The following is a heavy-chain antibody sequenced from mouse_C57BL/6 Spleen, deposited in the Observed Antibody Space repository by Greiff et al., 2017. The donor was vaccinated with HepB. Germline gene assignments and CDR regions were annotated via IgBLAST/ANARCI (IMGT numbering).Heavy chain of an antibody. Sequence: EVMLVESGGDLVKPGGSLKLSCAASGFTFSSYGMSWVRQTPDKRLEWVATISSGGSYTYYPDSVKGRFTISRDNAKNTLYLQMSSLKSEDTAMYYCARHDYYGSSPYYYAMDYWGQGTSVTVSS. J-gene: IGHJ4*01. V-gene: IGHV5-6*02. D-gene: IGHD1-1*01. CDR1: GFTFSSYG. CDR2: ISSGGSYT. CDR3: ARHDYYGSSPYYYAMDY.